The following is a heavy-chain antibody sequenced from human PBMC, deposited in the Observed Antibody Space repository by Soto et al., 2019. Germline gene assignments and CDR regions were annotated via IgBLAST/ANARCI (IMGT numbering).Heavy chain of an antibody. CDR1: GDSISSYY. V-gene: IGHV4-59*01. Sequence: QVQLQESGPGLVKPSETLSLTCSVSGDSISSYYYNWIRQSPGKGLEWIGYVYYSGPTNYNPSLKSRVTISVDTSRDEISLTLDSVTAADTAVYYCARSRLFSGFDDAFDIWGQGAMVTVSA. CDR2: VYYSGPT. CDR3: ARSRLFSGFDDAFDI. J-gene: IGHJ3*02. D-gene: IGHD1-26*01.